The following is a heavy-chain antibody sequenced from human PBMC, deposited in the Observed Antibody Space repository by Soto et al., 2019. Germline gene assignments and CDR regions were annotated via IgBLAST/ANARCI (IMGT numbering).Heavy chain of an antibody. CDR1: GFTFSSYW. CDR2: IKQDGSVK. Sequence: AGGSLRLSCAASGFTFSSYWMSWVRQAPWKGLEWVANIKQDGSVKYYVDSVKGRFTISRDNSKNTLYLQMNSLRAEDTAVYYCAKANRYCSSTSCYDFDYWAQGTLVTVSS. D-gene: IGHD2-2*01. CDR3: AKANRYCSSTSCYDFDY. J-gene: IGHJ4*02. V-gene: IGHV3-7*03.